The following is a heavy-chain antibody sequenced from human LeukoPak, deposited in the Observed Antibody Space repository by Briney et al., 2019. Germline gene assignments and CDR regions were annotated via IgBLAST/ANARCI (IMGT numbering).Heavy chain of an antibody. D-gene: IGHD3-10*01. Sequence: SETLSLTCTVSGGSISSSSYCWGWIRQPPGKGLEWIGSIYYSGSTYYNPSLKSRVTISVDTSKNQFSLKLSSVTAADTAVYYCARVLWFGESNFDPWGQGTLVTVSS. J-gene: IGHJ5*02. V-gene: IGHV4-39*01. CDR3: ARVLWFGESNFDP. CDR1: GGSISSSSYC. CDR2: IYYSGST.